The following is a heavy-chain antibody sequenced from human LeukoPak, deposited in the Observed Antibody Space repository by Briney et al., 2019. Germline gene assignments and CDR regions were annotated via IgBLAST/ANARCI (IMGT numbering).Heavy chain of an antibody. CDR2: IRSKAYGGTT. CDR3: TLDSSGNLDAFDI. V-gene: IGHV3-49*04. J-gene: IGHJ3*02. Sequence: PGRSLRLSCTASGFTFGDYAMSWVRQAPGKGLEWVGFIRSKAYGGTTEYAASVKGRFTVSRDDSKSIAYLQMNSLKTEDTAVYYCTLDSSGNLDAFDIWGQGTMVTVSS. D-gene: IGHD3-22*01. CDR1: GFTFGDYA.